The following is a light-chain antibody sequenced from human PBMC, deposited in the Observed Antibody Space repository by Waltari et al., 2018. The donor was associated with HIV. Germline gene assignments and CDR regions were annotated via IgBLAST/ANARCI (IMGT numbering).Light chain of an antibody. J-gene: IGLJ2*01. V-gene: IGLV2-8*01. Sequence: QPALTQPPSAPGSPGQSVTISCTGTSRDIGAYYYVAWYQQYPGKAPKLMIYDVTKRPSGVPDRFSGSKSGNTASLTVSGLQAEDEADYYCASHAGSKDVFGGGTKLTVL. CDR2: DVT. CDR3: ASHAGSKDV. CDR1: SRDIGAYYY.